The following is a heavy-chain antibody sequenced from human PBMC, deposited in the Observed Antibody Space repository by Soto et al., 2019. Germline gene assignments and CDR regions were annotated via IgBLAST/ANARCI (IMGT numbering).Heavy chain of an antibody. CDR1: GGSISSYY. D-gene: IGHD6-6*01. J-gene: IGHJ4*02. V-gene: IGHV4-59*12. CDR3: ARGSLPSSSSAEFDY. CDR2: IYYSGST. Sequence: PSETLSLTCTVSGGSISSYYWSWIRQPPGKGLEWIGYIYYSGSTNYNPSLKSRVTISVDTSKNQFSLKLSSVTAADTAVYYCARGSLPSSSSAEFDYWGQGTLVTVSS.